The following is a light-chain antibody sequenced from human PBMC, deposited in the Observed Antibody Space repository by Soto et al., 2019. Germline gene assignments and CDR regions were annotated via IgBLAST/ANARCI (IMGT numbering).Light chain of an antibody. CDR2: GAS. CDR1: QSVSSSY. J-gene: IGKJ1*01. V-gene: IGKV3-15*01. Sequence: EIVLTQSPGTLSLSPGERATLSCSASQSVSSSYLAWYQHQPGQAPRLLIYGASTRATGIPARFSGSGSGTEFTLTISSLQSEDFAVYYCQQYNNWWTFGQGTKVDIK. CDR3: QQYNNWWT.